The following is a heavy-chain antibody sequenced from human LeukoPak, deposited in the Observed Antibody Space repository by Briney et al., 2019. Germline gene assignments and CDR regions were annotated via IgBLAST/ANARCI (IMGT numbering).Heavy chain of an antibody. V-gene: IGHV3-23*01. Sequence: GGSLRLSCAASGFTFSSYAMSWVRQAPGKGLEWVSVISGSGGSTYYADSVKGRFTISRDNAKNSLYLQMNSLRAEDTAVYYCAKTLGYYYDSSGYYYGYWGQGTLVTVSS. D-gene: IGHD3-22*01. CDR2: ISGSGGST. CDR1: GFTFSSYA. CDR3: AKTLGYYYDSSGYYYGY. J-gene: IGHJ4*02.